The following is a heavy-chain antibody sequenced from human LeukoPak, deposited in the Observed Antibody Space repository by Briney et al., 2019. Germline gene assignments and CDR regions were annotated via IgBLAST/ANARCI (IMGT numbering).Heavy chain of an antibody. CDR3: AREGYYDSSGYYY. CDR2: IYTSGST. V-gene: IGHV4-61*02. CDR1: GGSISSGSYY. D-gene: IGHD3-22*01. Sequence: SETLSLTCSVSGGSISSGSYYWSWIRQPAGKGLEWIGRIYTSGSTNYNPSLKSRVTMSVDTSKNQFSLKLSSVTAADTAVYYCAREGYYDSSGYYYWGQGTLVTVSS. J-gene: IGHJ4*02.